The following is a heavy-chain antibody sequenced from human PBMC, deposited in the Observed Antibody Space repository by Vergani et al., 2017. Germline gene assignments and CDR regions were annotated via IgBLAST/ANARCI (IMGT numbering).Heavy chain of an antibody. CDR2: IYYSGST. V-gene: IGHV4-31*01. D-gene: IGHD2-21*02. CDR3: ARLCGGDCSDYGMDG. J-gene: IGHJ6*02. Sequence: QVQLQESGPGLVKPSQTLSLTCTVSGGSISSGGYYWSWIRQPPGKGLEWIGYIYYSGSTYYNPSLKSLVTISVDTSKNQFSLKLSSVTAADTAVYYCARLCGGDCSDYGMDGWGQGTTVTVSS. CDR1: GGSISSGGYY.